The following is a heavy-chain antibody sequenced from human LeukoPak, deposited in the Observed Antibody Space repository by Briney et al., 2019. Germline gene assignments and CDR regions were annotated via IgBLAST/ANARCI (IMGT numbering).Heavy chain of an antibody. V-gene: IGHV4-39*02. CDR3: ARDFVGVSHYYYGMDV. J-gene: IGHJ6*02. CDR2: IYYSGST. CDR1: GGSISSSSYY. Sequence: SETLSLTCTVSGGSISSSSYYWGWIRQPPGKGLEWIGSIYYSGSTYYNPSLKSRVTISVDTSKNQFSLKLSSVTAADTAVYYCARDFVGVSHYYYGMDVWGQGTTVTVSS. D-gene: IGHD2-15*01.